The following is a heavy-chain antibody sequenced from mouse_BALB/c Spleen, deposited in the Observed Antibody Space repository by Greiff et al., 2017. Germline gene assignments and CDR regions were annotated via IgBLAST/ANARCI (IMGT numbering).Heavy chain of an antibody. J-gene: IGHJ2*01. CDR2: IYPGGGYT. Sequence: VQLQQSGAELVRPGTSVKISCKASGYTFTNYWLGWVKQRPGHGLEWIGDIYPGGGYTNYNEKFKGKATLTADTSSSTAYMQLSSLTSEDSAVYFCARPYDYDGYFDYWGQGTTLTVSS. CDR3: ARPYDYDGYFDY. V-gene: IGHV1-63*02. CDR1: GYTFTNYW. D-gene: IGHD2-4*01.